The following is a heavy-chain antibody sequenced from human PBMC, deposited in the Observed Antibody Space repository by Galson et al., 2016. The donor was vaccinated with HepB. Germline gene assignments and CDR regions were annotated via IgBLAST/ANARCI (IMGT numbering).Heavy chain of an antibody. V-gene: IGHV3-33*01. CDR2: IWNDGSNQ. Sequence: SLRLSCAASGFIFSSYGMHWVRQAPGKGLEWVAVIWNDGSNQYYVDSAKGRFTISRDNSKNTLYLQMNSLRAEDMAVYYCAREGMTTVAMLDYWGQGTLVTV. J-gene: IGHJ4*02. CDR3: AREGMTTVAMLDY. D-gene: IGHD4-23*01. CDR1: GFIFSSYG.